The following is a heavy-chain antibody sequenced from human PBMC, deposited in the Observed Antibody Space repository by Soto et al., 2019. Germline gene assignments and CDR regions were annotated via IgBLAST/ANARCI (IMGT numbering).Heavy chain of an antibody. CDR1: GFTFSSYA. J-gene: IGHJ6*02. Sequence: QVQLVESGGGVVQPGRSLRLSCAASGFTFSSYAMYWVRQAPGKGLEWMAVISYDGGNKYYADSVKGRFTISRDNSKSTLYLELNGLRAEDTAVYYCARDDFRTALVSRWGMDVWGQGTTVTVSS. CDR3: ARDDFRTALVSRWGMDV. D-gene: IGHD5-18*01. CDR2: ISYDGGNK. V-gene: IGHV3-30*04.